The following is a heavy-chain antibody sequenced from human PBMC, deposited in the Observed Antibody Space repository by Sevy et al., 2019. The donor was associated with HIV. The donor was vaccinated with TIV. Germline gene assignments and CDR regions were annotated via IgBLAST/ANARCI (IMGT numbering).Heavy chain of an antibody. V-gene: IGHV3-23*01. J-gene: IGHJ4*02. CDR2: ISGSGGST. CDR1: GFTFSSYA. CDR3: ANILRSPNFIAVAGPFDY. D-gene: IGHD6-19*01. Sequence: GGSLRLSCAASGFTFSSYAMSWVRQAPGKGLEWVSAISGSGGSTYYADSVKGRFTISRDNSKNTLYLQMNSLRAEDTAVYYCANILRSPNFIAVAGPFDYWGQGTLVTVSS.